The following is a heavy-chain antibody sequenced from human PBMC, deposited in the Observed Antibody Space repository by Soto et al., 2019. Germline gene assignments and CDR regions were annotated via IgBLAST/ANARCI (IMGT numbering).Heavy chain of an antibody. Sequence: SETLSLTCAVYGGSFSGYYWSWIRQPPGKGLEWIGEINHSGSTNYNPSLKSRVTISVDTSKNQFSLKLSSVTAADTAVYYCARGLLSSWYQGNWFDPWGQGTLVTVSS. J-gene: IGHJ5*02. V-gene: IGHV4-34*01. CDR3: ARGLLSSWYQGNWFDP. CDR1: GGSFSGYY. D-gene: IGHD6-13*01. CDR2: INHSGST.